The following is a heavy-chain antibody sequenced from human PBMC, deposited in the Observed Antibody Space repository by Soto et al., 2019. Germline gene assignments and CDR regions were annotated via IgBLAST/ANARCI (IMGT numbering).Heavy chain of an antibody. Sequence: ASVKVSCKASGYTFTRYGISWVRQAPGQGLEWMGWISAYDGNTNYAQKLQGRVTMTTDTSTSTAYMELRSLRSDDTAVYYCARDQADTAAFDPWGQGTLVTVSS. J-gene: IGHJ5*02. V-gene: IGHV1-18*01. D-gene: IGHD5-18*01. CDR1: GYTFTRYG. CDR2: ISAYDGNT. CDR3: ARDQADTAAFDP.